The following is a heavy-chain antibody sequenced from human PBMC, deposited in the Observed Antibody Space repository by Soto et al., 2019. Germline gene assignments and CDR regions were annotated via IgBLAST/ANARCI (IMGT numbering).Heavy chain of an antibody. CDR3: ATGLREYCTNGVCYGWGSEYYGMDV. V-gene: IGHV1-24*01. D-gene: IGHD2-8*01. CDR2: FDPEDGET. Sequence: ASVKVSCKVSGYTLTELSMHWVRQAPGKGLEWMGGFDPEDGETIYAQKFQGRVTMTEDTSTDTAYMELRSLSSEDTAVYYCATGLREYCTNGVCYGWGSEYYGMDVWGQGTTVTVSS. J-gene: IGHJ6*02. CDR1: GYTLTELS.